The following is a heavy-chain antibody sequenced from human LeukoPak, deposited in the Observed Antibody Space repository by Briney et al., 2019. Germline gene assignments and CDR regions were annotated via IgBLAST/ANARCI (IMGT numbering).Heavy chain of an antibody. Sequence: GASVKVSCKASGYTFTSYDINWVRQATGQGLEWMGWMNPNSGNTGYAQKFQGRVTMTRNTSISTAYMELSSLRSEDTAVYYCARGKILTGYYYYGMDVWGQGTTVTVSS. V-gene: IGHV1-8*01. CDR2: MNPNSGNT. CDR1: GYTFTSYD. D-gene: IGHD3-9*01. J-gene: IGHJ6*02. CDR3: ARGKILTGYYYYGMDV.